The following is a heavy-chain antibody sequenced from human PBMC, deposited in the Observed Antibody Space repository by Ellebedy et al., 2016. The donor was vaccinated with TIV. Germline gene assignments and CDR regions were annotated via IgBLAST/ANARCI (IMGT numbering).Heavy chain of an antibody. CDR2: ISYDERDE. CDR1: QFMFDSYG. CDR3: AKNSNYFGREEGYFDY. D-gene: IGHD4-11*01. Sequence: PGGSLRLSCAASQFMFDSYGMVWVRQAPGKGLEVVAVISYDERDEYYADSVKGRFTISRDNSKNTLYLQMNRLRPEDTALYYCAKNSNYFGREEGYFDYWGQGTLVTVSS. J-gene: IGHJ4*02. V-gene: IGHV3-30*18.